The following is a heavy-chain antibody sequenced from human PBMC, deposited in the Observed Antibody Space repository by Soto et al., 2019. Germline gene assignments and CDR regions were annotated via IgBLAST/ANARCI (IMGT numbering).Heavy chain of an antibody. Sequence: SETLSLPCSVSGGSLRRGGYFWGWVRQDPGKGLEWIGSIYYSGSTYYNPSLKSRVTISVDTSKNQFSLKLSSVTAADTAVYYCARVGIGRGYSYGYNWFDPWGQGTLVTVSS. J-gene: IGHJ5*02. CDR3: ARVGIGRGYSYGYNWFDP. D-gene: IGHD5-18*01. V-gene: IGHV4-39*07. CDR2: IYYSGST. CDR1: GGSLRRGGYF.